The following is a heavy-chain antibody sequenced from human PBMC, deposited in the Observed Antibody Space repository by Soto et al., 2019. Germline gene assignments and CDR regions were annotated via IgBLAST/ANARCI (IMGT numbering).Heavy chain of an antibody. D-gene: IGHD5-18*01. V-gene: IGHV3-64*01. J-gene: IGHJ4*02. CDR1: GFTFSSYA. Sequence: GGSLRLSCGASGFTFSSYAMHWVRQAPGKGLEYVSAISSNGGSTYYANSVKGRFTISRDNSKNTLYLQMNSLRAEDMAVYYCARHGYSYGGGYFDYWGQGTLVTVSS. CDR2: ISSNGGST. CDR3: ARHGYSYGGGYFDY.